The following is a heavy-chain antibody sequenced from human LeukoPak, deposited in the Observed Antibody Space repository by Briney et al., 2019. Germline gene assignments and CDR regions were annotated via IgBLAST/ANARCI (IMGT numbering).Heavy chain of an antibody. CDR2: ISSSGSTI. V-gene: IGHV3-48*03. J-gene: IGHJ5*02. Sequence: PGGSLRLSCAASGFTFSSYEMNWVRQAPGKGLEWVSYISSSGSTIYYADSVKGRFTISRDNAKNSLYLQMNSLRAEDTAVYYCARDTRRDGTTWGQGTLVTVSS. CDR1: GFTFSSYE. D-gene: IGHD2-15*01. CDR3: ARDTRRDGTT.